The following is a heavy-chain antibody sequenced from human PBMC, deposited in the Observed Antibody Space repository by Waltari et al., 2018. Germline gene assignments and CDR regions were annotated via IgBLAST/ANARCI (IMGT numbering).Heavy chain of an antibody. J-gene: IGHJ4*02. Sequence: QLQLQESGPGLVKPSGTLSLTCTVSGDSMTRTDCWSWVRQPPRKGLEWVGQVRGDGKTNYNPSFAGRVAVSLDTSINQFSLRVTSATAADTAVYYCARDRGRGLYLDSWGQGTLVTVSP. CDR2: VRGDGKT. V-gene: IGHV4-4*02. D-gene: IGHD2-15*01. CDR3: ARDRGRGLYLDS. CDR1: GDSMTRTDC.